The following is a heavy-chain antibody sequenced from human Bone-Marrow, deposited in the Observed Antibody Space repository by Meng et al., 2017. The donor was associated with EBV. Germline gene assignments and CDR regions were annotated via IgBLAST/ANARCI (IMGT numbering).Heavy chain of an antibody. V-gene: IGHV4-4*02. D-gene: IGHD2-21*02. CDR3: ARAWSVTSGFDP. CDR1: SSPIHSSNW. CDR2: IYHSGTT. J-gene: IGHJ5*02. Sequence: QLQRPSHVPERLQPSVYIVVTYVFSSSPIHSSNWWSWRRRHRGKWLEWIGEIYHSGTTNYNPSLKSRVTISVDKSKNQFSLKLSSVTAADTAVYYCARAWSVTSGFDPWGQGTLVTVSS.